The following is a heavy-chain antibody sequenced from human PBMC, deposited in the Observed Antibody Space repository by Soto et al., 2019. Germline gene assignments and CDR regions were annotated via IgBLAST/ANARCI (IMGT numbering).Heavy chain of an antibody. Sequence: SETLSHTCTVSGGSISSYYWSWIRQPPGKGLEWIGYIYYSGSTNYNPSLKSRVTISVDTSKNQFSLKLSSVTAADTAVYYCARDTIAAAGNYYYYYGMDVWGQGTTVTVSS. CDR1: GGSISSYY. D-gene: IGHD6-13*01. J-gene: IGHJ6*02. V-gene: IGHV4-59*01. CDR3: ARDTIAAAGNYYYYYGMDV. CDR2: IYYSGST.